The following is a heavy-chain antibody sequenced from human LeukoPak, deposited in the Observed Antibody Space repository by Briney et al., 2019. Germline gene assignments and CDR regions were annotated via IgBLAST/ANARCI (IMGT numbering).Heavy chain of an antibody. V-gene: IGHV3-49*04. Sequence: GGSLRLSCTASGFTFGDYAMSWVRQTPGKGLEWVGFIRSKVYGGPTEYAASVKGRFTISRDDFKSIAYLQMNSLKTEDTAVYYCAKFGTSDSMDVWGQGTTVTVSS. D-gene: IGHD3-10*01. J-gene: IGHJ6*02. CDR1: GFTFGDYA. CDR3: AKFGTSDSMDV. CDR2: IRSKVYGGPT.